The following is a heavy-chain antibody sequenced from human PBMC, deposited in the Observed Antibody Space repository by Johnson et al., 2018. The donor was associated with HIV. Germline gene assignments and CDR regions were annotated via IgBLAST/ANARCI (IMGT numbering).Heavy chain of an antibody. CDR1: GFTISSNY. CDR3: AREGPSERAGFDI. V-gene: IGHV3-23*01. CDR2: ISGSGGST. Sequence: RLSCAASGFTISSNYMSWVRQAPGKGLEWVSAISGSGGSTYYADSVKGRFTISRDNAKNTLYLQMNSLRADDTAVYYCAREGPSERAGFDIWGQGTMVTVSS. J-gene: IGHJ3*02.